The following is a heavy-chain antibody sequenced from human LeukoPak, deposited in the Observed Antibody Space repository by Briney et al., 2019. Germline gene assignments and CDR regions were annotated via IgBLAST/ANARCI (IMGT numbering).Heavy chain of an antibody. D-gene: IGHD3-10*01. Sequence: SETLSLTCTVSGYSISTGYYWDWIRQPPGKGLEWIGTFYHSGSTYYNPSLKSRVTISADMSKNQFSLNVTSVTAADAAVYYCARGSSLSSGSDYGYWGQGTLVTVSS. V-gene: IGHV4-38-2*02. CDR3: ARGSSLSSGSDYGY. CDR1: GYSISTGYY. J-gene: IGHJ4*02. CDR2: FYHSGST.